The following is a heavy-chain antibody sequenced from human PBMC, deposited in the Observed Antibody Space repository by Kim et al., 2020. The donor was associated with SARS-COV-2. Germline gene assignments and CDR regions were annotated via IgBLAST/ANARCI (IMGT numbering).Heavy chain of an antibody. CDR2: IVVGSGNT. D-gene: IGHD6-13*01. CDR3: AAGSLIAAAGSVEDY. CDR1: GFTFTSSA. V-gene: IGHV1-58*02. Sequence: SVKVSCKASGFTFTSSAMQWVRQARGQRLEWIGWIVVGSGNTNYAQKFQARVTITRDMSTSTAYMELSSLRSEDTAVYYCAAGSLIAAAGSVEDYWGQGTLVTVSS. J-gene: IGHJ4*02.